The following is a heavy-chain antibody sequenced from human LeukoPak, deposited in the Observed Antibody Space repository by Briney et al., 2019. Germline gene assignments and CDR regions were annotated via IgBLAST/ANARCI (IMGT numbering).Heavy chain of an antibody. Sequence: SETLPLTCCVPGGPMYSNYWSWIRHPAGKGLEGIWRLYVGVGPNYNPSFKSRVTMSVDTHKTQLVLKLSAVTAADTAVYYCARMRPYDSTGYSPGHYMDVWGKGTTVTVYS. CDR3: ARMRPYDSTGYSPGHYMDV. CDR1: GGPMYSNY. CDR2: LYVGVGP. D-gene: IGHD3-22*01. V-gene: IGHV4-4*07. J-gene: IGHJ6*03.